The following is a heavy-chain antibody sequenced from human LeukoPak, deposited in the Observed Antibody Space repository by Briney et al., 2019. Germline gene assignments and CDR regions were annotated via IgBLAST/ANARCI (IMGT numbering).Heavy chain of an antibody. CDR3: AKELRVAARPPYYYYMDV. CDR2: ISYDGSNK. V-gene: IGHV3-30*18. CDR1: GFTFSSYG. D-gene: IGHD6-6*01. J-gene: IGHJ6*03. Sequence: GGSLRLSCAASGFTFSSYGMHWVRQAPGKGLEWVAVISYDGSNKYYADSVKGRFTISRDNSKNTLYLQMNSLRAEDTAVYYCAKELRVAARPPYYYYMDVWGKGTTVTVSS.